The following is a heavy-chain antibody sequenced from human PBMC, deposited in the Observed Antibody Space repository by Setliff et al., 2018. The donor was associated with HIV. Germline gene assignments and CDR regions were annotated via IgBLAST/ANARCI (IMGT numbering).Heavy chain of an antibody. J-gene: IGHJ5*02. CDR1: GSSFTNYA. CDR3: ARALYGDYGGDLNWLDP. V-gene: IGHV7-4-1*02. D-gene: IGHD4-17*01. CDR2: IKTDSGSP. Sequence: GASVKVSCKASGSSFTNYAMNWVRQAPGQGLEWMGWIKTDSGSPTHAPGFTGRFVFSVDTSDTTAYLQISSLKAEDTAVYYCARALYGDYGGDLNWLDPWGQGTLVT.